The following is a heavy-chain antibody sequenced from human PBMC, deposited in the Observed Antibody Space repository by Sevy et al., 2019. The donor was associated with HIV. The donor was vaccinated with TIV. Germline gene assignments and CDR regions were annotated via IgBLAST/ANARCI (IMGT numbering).Heavy chain of an antibody. CDR1: GFTFDDYA. CDR3: EKDFLSCGVRSPPEFDP. Sequence: GGSLRLSCAASGFTFDDYAMHWVRQAPGKGLEWVSGISWNSGSIGYADSVKGRFTISRDNAKNSLYLQMKSLRAEDTALYYCEKDFLSCGVRSPPEFDPWGQGTLVTVSS. V-gene: IGHV3-9*01. J-gene: IGHJ5*02. D-gene: IGHD2-21*01. CDR2: ISWNSGSI.